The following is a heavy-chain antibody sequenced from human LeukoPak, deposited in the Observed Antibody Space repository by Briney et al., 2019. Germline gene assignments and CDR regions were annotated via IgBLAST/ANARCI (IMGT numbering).Heavy chain of an antibody. Sequence: PGGSLRLSCAASGFTFSDHYMYWVRQAPGKGLEWVGRTRNKANSYTTEYAASVKGRFTISRDDSKNSLYLQMNSLKTEDTAVYYCAGHSSGWQRRYFQHWGQGTLVTVSS. CDR3: AGHSSGWQRRYFQH. J-gene: IGHJ1*01. CDR1: GFTFSDHY. V-gene: IGHV3-72*01. CDR2: TRNKANSYTT. D-gene: IGHD6-19*01.